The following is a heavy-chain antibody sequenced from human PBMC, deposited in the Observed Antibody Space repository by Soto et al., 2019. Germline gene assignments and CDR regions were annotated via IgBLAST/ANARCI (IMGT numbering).Heavy chain of an antibody. Sequence: QVQLVQSGAEVKKPGASVKVSCKASGYTFTSYDINWVRQATGQGLEWMGWMNPNSGNTGYAQKFQGRVTMTRNTSIRTDYMELSSLRSEDTAVYYCAREHSSSWRFDYWGQGTLVTVSS. J-gene: IGHJ4*02. V-gene: IGHV1-8*01. D-gene: IGHD6-13*01. CDR2: MNPNSGNT. CDR3: AREHSSSWRFDY. CDR1: GYTFTSYD.